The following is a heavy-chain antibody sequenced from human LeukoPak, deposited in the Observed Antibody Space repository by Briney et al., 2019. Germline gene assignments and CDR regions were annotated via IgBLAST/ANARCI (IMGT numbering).Heavy chain of an antibody. Sequence: GSRRLSCAPTGFTFSSYAMHWGRQAPDKGLEWVAVISYDGSNKYYADSVKGRFTISRDNAKNSLYLQMNSLRAEDTAVYYCARGAWPSAAASMGATLSAFDIWGQGTMVTVSS. V-gene: IGHV3-30-3*01. D-gene: IGHD6-13*01. CDR2: ISYDGSNK. CDR1: GFTFSSYA. CDR3: ARGAWPSAAASMGATLSAFDI. J-gene: IGHJ3*02.